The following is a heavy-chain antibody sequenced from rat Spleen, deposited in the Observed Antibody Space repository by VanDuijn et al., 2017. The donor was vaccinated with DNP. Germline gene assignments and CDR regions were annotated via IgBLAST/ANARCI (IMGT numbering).Heavy chain of an antibody. V-gene: IGHV3-1*01. CDR2: INYSGTT. D-gene: IGHD1-11*01. CDR1: GYSITSNS. Sequence: VQLKESGPGLVKSSQSLSLTCSVTGYSITSNSWAWIRKFPGNKMEWMGYINYSGTTAYNPSLRSRISITRDTSKNQFFLQLNSVTTEDTATYYCARGLNYGGYIYSWYFDFWGPGTMVTVSS. J-gene: IGHJ1*01. CDR3: ARGLNYGGYIYSWYFDF.